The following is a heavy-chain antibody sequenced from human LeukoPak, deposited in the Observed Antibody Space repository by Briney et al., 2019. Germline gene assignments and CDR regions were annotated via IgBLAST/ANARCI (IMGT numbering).Heavy chain of an antibody. Sequence: GGSLRLSCAASGFTFSSYWMHWVRQALGKGLVWVSRINSDGSSTSYADSVKGRFTISRDNAKNTLYLQMNSLRAEDTAVYYCARAYCSSTSCYRNWFDPWGQGTLVTVSS. CDR2: INSDGSST. CDR1: GFTFSSYW. D-gene: IGHD2-2*01. CDR3: ARAYCSSTSCYRNWFDP. J-gene: IGHJ5*02. V-gene: IGHV3-74*01.